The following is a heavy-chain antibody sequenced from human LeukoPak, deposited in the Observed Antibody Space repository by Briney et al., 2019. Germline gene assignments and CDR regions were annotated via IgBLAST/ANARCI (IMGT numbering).Heavy chain of an antibody. CDR3: AKDYCSGGASYFFDY. CDR2: ISSGGRSI. J-gene: IGHJ4*02. CDR1: GFTFSSYA. Sequence: GGSLTLSCAVSGFTFSSYAMSWVRQAPGKGVEWVSTISSGGRSIYYADFVKSRFTISRDDSKNTLYLQLNSLRAEDTAAYCCAKDYCSGGASYFFDYWGEGTLVTVSS. V-gene: IGHV3-23*01. D-gene: IGHD2-15*01.